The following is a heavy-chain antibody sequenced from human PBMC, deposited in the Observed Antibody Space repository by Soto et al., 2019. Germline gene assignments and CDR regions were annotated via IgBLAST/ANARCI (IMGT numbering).Heavy chain of an antibody. V-gene: IGHV6-1*01. CDR3: ARVIFSGSSWPHDAFDI. Sequence: SQTLSLICAISGDSVSSNSAAWNWIRQSPSRGLEWLGRTYYRSKWYNDYAVSVKSRITINPDTSKNQFSLQLNSVTPEDTAVYYCARVIFSGSSWPHDAFDIWGQGTMVTVSS. CDR1: GDSVSSNSAA. D-gene: IGHD6-13*01. J-gene: IGHJ3*02. CDR2: TYYRSKWYN.